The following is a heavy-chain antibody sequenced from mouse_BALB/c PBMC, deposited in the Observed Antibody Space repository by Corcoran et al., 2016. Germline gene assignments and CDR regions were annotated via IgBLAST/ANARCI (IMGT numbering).Heavy chain of an antibody. V-gene: IGHV1S136*01. J-gene: IGHJ2*01. CDR2: INPYNDGT. Sequence: EVQLQQSGPELVKPGASVKMSCKTYGYTFTSYVMHWVKQKPGQGLEWIGYINPYNDGTKYNEKFKGKATLTSDKSSSTAYMELSSLTSEDSAVYYCAIRVGGYYFDYWGQGTTLTVSS. CDR3: AIRVGGYYFDY. CDR1: GYTFTSYV. D-gene: IGHD1-1*01.